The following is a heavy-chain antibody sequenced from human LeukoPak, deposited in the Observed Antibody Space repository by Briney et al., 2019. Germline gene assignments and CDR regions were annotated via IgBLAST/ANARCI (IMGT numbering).Heavy chain of an antibody. V-gene: IGHV1-2*02. CDR3: ARDRSGVGATSTDY. CDR1: GYTFTGYY. Sequence: ASVKVSCKASGYTFTGYYMHWVRQAPGQGLEWMGWINPNSGGTNYAQKFQGRVTMTRDTSISTAYMELSRLRSDDTAVYYCARDRSGVGATSTDYWGQGTLVTVSS. CDR2: INPNSGGT. D-gene: IGHD1-26*01. J-gene: IGHJ4*02.